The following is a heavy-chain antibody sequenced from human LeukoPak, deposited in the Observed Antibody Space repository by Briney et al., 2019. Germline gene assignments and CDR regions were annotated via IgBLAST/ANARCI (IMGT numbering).Heavy chain of an antibody. CDR2: VHPSEGT. CDR1: GGSVSHSNW. CDR3: ATYYDRSGHKLDY. J-gene: IGHJ4*02. D-gene: IGHD3-22*01. V-gene: IGHV4-4*02. Sequence: SGTLSLTCAVSGGSVSHSNWWTWVRQSPGKGLEWIGEVHPSEGTNYNPSLKSRVTISLDKSKNQFSLELNSVTAADTAIYYCATYYDRSGHKLDYWGQGTLVTVSS.